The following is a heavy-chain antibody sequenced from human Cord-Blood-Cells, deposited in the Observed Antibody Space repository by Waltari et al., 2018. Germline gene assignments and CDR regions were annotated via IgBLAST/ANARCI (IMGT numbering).Heavy chain of an antibody. V-gene: IGHV4-34*01. CDR2: INHSGST. J-gene: IGHJ2*01. CDR1: GGSFSGYY. D-gene: IGHD7-27*01. CDR3: ARGWGGHWYFDL. Sequence: QVQLQQWGAGLLKPSATLSLTFAVYGGSFSGYYWSWIRQPPGKGLEWIGEINHSGSTNYNPSLKSRVTISVDTSKNQFSLKLSSVTAADTAVYYCARGWGGHWYFDLWGRGTLVTVSS.